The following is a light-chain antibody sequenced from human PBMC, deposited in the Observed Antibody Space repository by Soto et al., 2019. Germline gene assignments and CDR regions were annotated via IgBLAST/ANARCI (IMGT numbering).Light chain of an antibody. CDR2: KAS. J-gene: IGKJ1*01. CDR3: QQFNNYQWT. V-gene: IGKV1-5*03. Sequence: DIKMTQSPSTLSASVGDRVTITCRASQSISSWLAWYQQKPGKAPKLLIYKASSFESGVPSSFSGSGSRTEFTLTISSLQPDDFATYYCQQFNNYQWTFGQGTRVEIK. CDR1: QSISSW.